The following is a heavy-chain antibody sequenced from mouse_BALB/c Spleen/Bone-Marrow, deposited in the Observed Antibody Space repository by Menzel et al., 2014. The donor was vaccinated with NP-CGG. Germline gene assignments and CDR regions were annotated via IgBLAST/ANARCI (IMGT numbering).Heavy chain of an antibody. CDR2: INPYNGDT. D-gene: IGHD1-1*01. CDR3: ARSGCYGSSYFDY. J-gene: IGHJ2*01. V-gene: IGHV1-20*02. Sequence: EVQLQQSGPELVKPGASVKISCKASGYSFTGYFMNWVMQSHGKSLEWIGRINPYNGDTFYNQKFKGKATLTVDKSSSTAHMELRSLASEDSADYYCARSGCYGSSYFDYWGQGTTLTVSS. CDR1: GYSFTGYF.